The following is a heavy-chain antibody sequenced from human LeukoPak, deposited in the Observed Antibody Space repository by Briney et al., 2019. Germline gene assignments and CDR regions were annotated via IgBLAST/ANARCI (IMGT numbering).Heavy chain of an antibody. CDR1: GFTFSSYW. J-gene: IGHJ3*02. CDR3: ARDAAWFGELLDAFDI. Sequence: GGSLRLSCAASGFTFSSYWMSWVRQAPGKGLEWVANIKQDGSEKYCVDSVKGRFTISRDNAKNSLYLQMNSLRAEDTAVYYCARDAAWFGELLDAFDIWGQGTMVTVSS. V-gene: IGHV3-7*03. CDR2: IKQDGSEK. D-gene: IGHD3-10*01.